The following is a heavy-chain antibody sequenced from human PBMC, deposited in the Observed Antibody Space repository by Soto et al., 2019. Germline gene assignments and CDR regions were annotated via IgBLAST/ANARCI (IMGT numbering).Heavy chain of an antibody. D-gene: IGHD5-12*01. CDR1: GFTFSNYV. CDR3: ARSAIVSTILLLYFDY. J-gene: IGHJ4*02. V-gene: IGHV3-23*01. Sequence: EVQLLESGGGLVQPGGSLRLSCVASGFTFSNYVMGWVRQAPGKGLEWVSVISSSGGSTYYADSVTGRFTISRDNSKNTLYLLMNSLRAEDTAVYYCARSAIVSTILLLYFDYWGQGTLVAVSS. CDR2: ISSSGGST.